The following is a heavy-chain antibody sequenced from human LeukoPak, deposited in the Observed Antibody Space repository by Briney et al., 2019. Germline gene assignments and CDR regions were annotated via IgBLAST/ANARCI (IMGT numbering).Heavy chain of an antibody. D-gene: IGHD6-19*01. CDR3: ARVISSGWYYFDY. Sequence: SETLSLTCTVSGGSISSYYWSWIRQPAGRGLEWIGHFYASGSTNYNPSLKSRVTMSVDTSKNQFSLKLNSVTAADTAVYYCARVISSGWYYFDYWGQGTLVTVSS. J-gene: IGHJ4*02. V-gene: IGHV4-4*07. CDR2: FYASGST. CDR1: GGSISSYY.